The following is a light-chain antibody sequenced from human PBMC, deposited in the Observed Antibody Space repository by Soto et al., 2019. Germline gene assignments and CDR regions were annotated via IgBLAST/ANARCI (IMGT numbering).Light chain of an antibody. Sequence: TRSPANLYVSTGEIASLCCRASQSVSSNLAWYQQKPGQAPRLLIYGASTRATAIPARFSGSGSGTEFTLTISSLQSEDFAVYCCPQYDNWPKPFGQGTLPAIK. V-gene: IGKV3-15*01. CDR2: GAS. J-gene: IGKJ5*01. CDR3: PQYDNWPKP. CDR1: QSVSSN.